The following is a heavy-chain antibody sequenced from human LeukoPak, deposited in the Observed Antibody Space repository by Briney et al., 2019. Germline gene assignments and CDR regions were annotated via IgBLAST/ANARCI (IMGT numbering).Heavy chain of an antibody. CDR3: AKDRLPVQRGIDY. CDR1: GFTFTSYS. CDR2: ISSSSSYI. Sequence: GGSLRLSCAASGFTFTSYSINWVRQAPGKGLEWVSSISSSSSYIYYADSVKGRFTISRDNAKNSLYRQMNSLRAEDTAVYYCAKDRLPVQRGIDYWGQGTLVTVSS. J-gene: IGHJ4*02. V-gene: IGHV3-21*01. D-gene: IGHD3-16*01.